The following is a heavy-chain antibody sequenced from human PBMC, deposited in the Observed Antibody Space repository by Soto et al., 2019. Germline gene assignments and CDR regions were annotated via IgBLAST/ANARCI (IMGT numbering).Heavy chain of an antibody. CDR2: IYHSGST. CDR3: ARAVGVLVPAAMVWFDP. CDR1: GGSISSSNW. V-gene: IGHV4-4*02. Sequence: QVQLQESGPGLVKPSGTLSLTCAVSGGSISSSNWWSWVRQPPGKGLEWIGEIYHSGSTNYNPSLKNRVTISVDKSKNQFSLKLSSVTAADTAVYYCARAVGVLVPAAMVWFDPWGQGTLVTVSS. D-gene: IGHD2-2*01. J-gene: IGHJ5*02.